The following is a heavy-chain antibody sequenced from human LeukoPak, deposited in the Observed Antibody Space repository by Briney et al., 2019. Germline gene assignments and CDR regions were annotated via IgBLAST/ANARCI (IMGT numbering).Heavy chain of an antibody. D-gene: IGHD2-2*01. CDR2: VYSDGTT. V-gene: IGHV3-53*01. CDR3: ARVLEPVPAATPFDY. J-gene: IGHJ4*02. CDR1: GFSISTKY. Sequence: GGSLRLSCAASGFSISTKYMSWVRQAPGKGLEWVSVVYSDGTTHYADSVEGRFTIFRDNSKDTLYLHMNSLRAEDTAVYYCARVLEPVPAATPFDYWGQGTLVTVSS.